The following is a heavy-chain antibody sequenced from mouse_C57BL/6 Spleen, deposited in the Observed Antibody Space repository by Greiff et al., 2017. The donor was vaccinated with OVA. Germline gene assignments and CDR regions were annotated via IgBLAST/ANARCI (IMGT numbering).Heavy chain of an antibody. CDR1: GYTFTEYN. V-gene: IGHV1-62-2*01. CDR2: FYPGSGSI. J-gene: IGHJ2*01. Sequence: VQLQQSGAELVKPGASVKLSCKASGYTFTEYNIHWVKQRSGQGLEWIGWFYPGSGSIKYNEKFKDKATLTADKSSSTVYMELSSLTSEESAVYFYANHEEPGGFDYWGQGTTLTVSS. CDR3: ANHEEPGGFDY.